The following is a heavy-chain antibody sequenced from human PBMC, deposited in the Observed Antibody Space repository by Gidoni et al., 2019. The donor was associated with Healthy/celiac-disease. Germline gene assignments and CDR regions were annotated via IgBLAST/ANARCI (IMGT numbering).Heavy chain of an antibody. CDR3: AKSPTFPQIQLWPIDY. CDR1: GFTFSSYG. CDR2: ISYDGSNK. J-gene: IGHJ4*02. V-gene: IGHV3-30*18. D-gene: IGHD5-18*01. Sequence: QVQLVESGGGVVQPGGSLRLSCAASGFTFSSYGMHWVRQAPGKGLEWVAVISYDGSNKYYADSVKGRFTISRDNSKNTLYLQMNSLRAEDTAVYYCAKSPTFPQIQLWPIDYWGQGTLVTVSS.